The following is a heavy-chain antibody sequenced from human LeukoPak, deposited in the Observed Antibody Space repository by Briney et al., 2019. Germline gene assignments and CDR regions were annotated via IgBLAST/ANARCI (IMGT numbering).Heavy chain of an antibody. J-gene: IGHJ4*02. CDR1: GFTFSSYA. Sequence: PPGGSLRLSCAASGFTFSSYAMHWVRQAPGKGLERVSVVGASGTTHYTDPVKGRFTISRDNSKNTVSLQMNNLRAEDTAIYYCASRDPCSGDICYGLRYWGQGTLVTVST. V-gene: IGHV3-23*01. CDR2: VGASGTT. D-gene: IGHD2-15*01. CDR3: ASRDPCSGDICYGLRY.